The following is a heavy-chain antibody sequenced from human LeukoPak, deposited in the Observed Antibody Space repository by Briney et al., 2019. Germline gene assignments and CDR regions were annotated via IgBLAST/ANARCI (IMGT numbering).Heavy chain of an antibody. V-gene: IGHV3-7*01. Sequence: AGGSLRLSCADSGFIFTSYWMSWVRQARGRRLEWVANIKLDGKEKYYVESVKGRFTISRANVNTSLYLQMNRLRPEGTVIYYCARNVRAGSGGYPSPTYWAQGTLVTVSS. CDR2: IKLDGKEK. CDR3: ARNVRAGSGGYPSPTY. CDR1: GFIFTSYW. D-gene: IGHD3-10*01. J-gene: IGHJ4*02.